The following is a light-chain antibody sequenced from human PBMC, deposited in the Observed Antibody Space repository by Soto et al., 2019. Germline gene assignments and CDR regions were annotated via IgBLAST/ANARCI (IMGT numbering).Light chain of an antibody. CDR2: GNS. CDR3: QSYDSSLSGSRV. Sequence: QSVLTQPPSVSGAPGQRVTISCTGSSSNIGAGYDVHWYQQLPGTAPKLLIYGNSNRPSGVPDRFSGSKSGTSASLAITGLQAEDEADYYCQSYDSSLSGSRVVGGGTKLTV. V-gene: IGLV1-40*01. CDR1: SSNIGAGYD. J-gene: IGLJ3*02.